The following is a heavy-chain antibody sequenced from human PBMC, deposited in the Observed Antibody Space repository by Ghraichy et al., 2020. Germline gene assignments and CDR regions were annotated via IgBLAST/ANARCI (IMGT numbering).Heavy chain of an antibody. J-gene: IGHJ3*02. Sequence: SETLSLTCAVYGGSFSGYYWSWIRQPPGKGLEWIGEINHSGSTNYNPSLKSRVTISVDTSKNQFSLKLSSVTAADTAVYYCARLITVSAHDAFDIWGQGTMVTVSS. CDR3: ARLITVSAHDAFDI. CDR1: GGSFSGYY. D-gene: IGHD1-20*01. V-gene: IGHV4-34*01. CDR2: INHSGST.